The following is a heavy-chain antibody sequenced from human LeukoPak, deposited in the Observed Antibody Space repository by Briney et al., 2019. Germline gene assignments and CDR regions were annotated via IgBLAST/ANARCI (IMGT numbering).Heavy chain of an antibody. V-gene: IGHV4-31*03. CDR3: ARGDSSGTENAFDI. CDR1: GRSISSGDDY. D-gene: IGHD3-22*01. CDR2: IYHTGST. Sequence: SQTLSLTCTVSGRSISSGDDYWTWIPQHPGKGLEWIGYIYHTGSTYYNPSLRSRVTFSVDTSKNQFSLKVNSVTAADTAVYYCARGDSSGTENAFDIWGQGTLVTVSS. J-gene: IGHJ3*02.